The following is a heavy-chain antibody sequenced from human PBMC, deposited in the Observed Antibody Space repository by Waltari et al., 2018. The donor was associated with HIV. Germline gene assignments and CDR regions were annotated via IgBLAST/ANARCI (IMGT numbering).Heavy chain of an antibody. V-gene: IGHV1-2*06. D-gene: IGHD2-21*01. CDR2: INPNNGDT. Sequence: QIQLVQSGAEAREPGASVKLSCKASGYTFINYYIHWLRQAPGQGLEWMGRINPNNGDTVDVERFLGRVTMTRDTSISTVYLELGRLSFDDSAVYFCVRGYCGGDCAPGGYWGQGALVTVSS. J-gene: IGHJ4*02. CDR3: VRGYCGGDCAPGGY. CDR1: GYTFINYY.